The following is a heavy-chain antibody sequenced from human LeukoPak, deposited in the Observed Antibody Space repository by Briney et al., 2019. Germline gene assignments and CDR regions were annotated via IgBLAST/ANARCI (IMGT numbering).Heavy chain of an antibody. Sequence: GGSLRLSCAASGFTVSTNYMTWVRQAPGKGLEWVSVIYSGGSTYYADSVKGRFTFSRDNSKNTVYLQMSSLRAEDTAVYYCARASIAAAGYYFDYWGQGTLVTVSS. CDR3: ARASIAAAGYYFDY. CDR1: GFTVSTNY. D-gene: IGHD6-13*01. J-gene: IGHJ4*02. CDR2: IYSGGST. V-gene: IGHV3-53*01.